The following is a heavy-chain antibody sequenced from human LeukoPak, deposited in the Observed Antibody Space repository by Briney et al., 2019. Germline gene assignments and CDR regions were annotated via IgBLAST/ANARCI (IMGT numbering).Heavy chain of an antibody. D-gene: IGHD3-22*01. V-gene: IGHV4-38-2*02. Sequence: SETLSLTCTVSGYSIGSGYYWGWIRQPPGKGLECIGSIYYSGSTYYNPSLKSRVTISVDTSKNQFSLKLSSVTAADTAVYYCARDRYFYDSSGYYLDYWGQGTLVTVSS. CDR3: ARDRYFYDSSGYYLDY. J-gene: IGHJ4*02. CDR2: IYYSGST. CDR1: GYSIGSGYY.